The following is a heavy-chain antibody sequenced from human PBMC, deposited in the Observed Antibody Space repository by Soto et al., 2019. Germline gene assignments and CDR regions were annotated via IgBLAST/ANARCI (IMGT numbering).Heavy chain of an antibody. CDR2: IYASGST. CDR1: GGSISSHY. D-gene: IGHD5-12*01. J-gene: IGHJ5*02. V-gene: IGHV4-4*07. CDR3: ARTGGYEVQGSNWFGP. Sequence: SETLSLTCTVSGGSISSHYWSWIRQPAGKGLEWIGRIYASGSTNYNPSLKSRVTISLDTSRNQFSLKLTSVTAADTAMYYCARTGGYEVQGSNWFGPWGQGTLVTVSS.